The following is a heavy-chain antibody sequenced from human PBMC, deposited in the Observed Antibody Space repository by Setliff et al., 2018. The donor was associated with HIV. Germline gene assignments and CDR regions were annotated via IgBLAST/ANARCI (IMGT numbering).Heavy chain of an antibody. J-gene: IGHJ4*02. V-gene: IGHV4-31*03. CDR1: GGSISTSGTY. Sequence: SETLSLTCTGSGGSISTSGTYWSWIRQHPVRGLEWIGYIHFSGGTYYNPSLPSLGGRVTISLDRPKNEFSLKVTSMTAADTAVYYCAGESALSGQSDWGQGILVTVSS. CDR2: IHFSGGT. CDR3: AGESALSGQSD. D-gene: IGHD6-19*01.